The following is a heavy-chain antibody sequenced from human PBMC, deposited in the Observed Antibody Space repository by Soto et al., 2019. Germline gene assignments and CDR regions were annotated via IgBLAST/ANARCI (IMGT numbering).Heavy chain of an antibody. Sequence: EVQLVESGGGLVQPGGSLRLSCAASGFTVSNNYIYWVRQAPGKGLEWVSIIYTGGSTYYADSVRGRFTISRDNSKNTGYLQMNRLKSEDTAVFYCAGGGSGYDPVDYWGQGTLVTVSS. CDR2: IYTGGST. CDR1: GFTVSNNY. D-gene: IGHD5-12*01. CDR3: AGGGSGYDPVDY. V-gene: IGHV3-66*01. J-gene: IGHJ4*02.